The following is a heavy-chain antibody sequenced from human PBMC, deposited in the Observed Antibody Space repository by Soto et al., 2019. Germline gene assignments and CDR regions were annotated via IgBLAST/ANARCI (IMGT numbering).Heavy chain of an antibody. D-gene: IGHD1-26*01. CDR3: ARYSGSYWNYLDF. CDR1: GYSFASHW. V-gene: IGHV5-51*01. CDR2: TYPGDSDT. J-gene: IGHJ4*02. Sequence: PGESLKISCKGSGYSFASHWVAWVRQMPEKGLEWIGTTYPGDSDTKYSPAFRGQVTISADTSVSTAYLQWRSLEATDSAIYYCARYSGSYWNYLDFWGQGTLVTVSS.